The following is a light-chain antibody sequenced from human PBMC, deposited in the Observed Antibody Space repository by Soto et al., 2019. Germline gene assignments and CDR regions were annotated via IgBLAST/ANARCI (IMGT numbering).Light chain of an antibody. CDR1: SSNIARNY. Sequence: QSVLTQPPSVSAAPGQTVTISCSGSSSNIARNYVSWYQQVPGAAPKLLTYDTDKRPSEIPDRFSGSKSGTSATPGITGLQTGDEADYYCATWDSSLSALVFGGGTQLTVL. CDR2: DTD. V-gene: IGLV1-51*01. J-gene: IGLJ2*01. CDR3: ATWDSSLSALV.